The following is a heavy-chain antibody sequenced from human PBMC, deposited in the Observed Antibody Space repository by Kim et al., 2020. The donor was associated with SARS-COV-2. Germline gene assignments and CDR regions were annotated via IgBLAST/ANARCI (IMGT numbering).Heavy chain of an antibody. CDR3: ARVGVQLGYCSSTSCFEWINDY. D-gene: IGHD2-2*01. CDR1: GYTFTSYA. V-gene: IGHV7-4-1*02. J-gene: IGHJ4*02. Sequence: ASVKVSCKASGYTFTSYAMNWVRQAPGQGLEWMGWINTNTGNPTYAQGFTGRFVFSLDTSVSTAYLQISSLKAEDTAVYYCARVGVQLGYCSSTSCFEWINDYWGQGTLVTVSS. CDR2: INTNTGNP.